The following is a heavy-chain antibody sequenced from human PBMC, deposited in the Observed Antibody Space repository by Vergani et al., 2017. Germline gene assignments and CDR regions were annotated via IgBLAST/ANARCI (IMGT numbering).Heavy chain of an antibody. CDR3: ATYYYASGSESFQGV. V-gene: IGHV3-30-3*01. D-gene: IGHD3-10*01. CDR2: ISYDGSNK. CDR1: GFTFSSYA. J-gene: IGHJ6*04. Sequence: QVQLVESGGGVVQPGRSLRLSCAASGFTFSSYAMHWVRQAPGKGLEWVAVISYDGSNKYYADSVKGRFTISRDNSKNTLYLQMNSLRAEDTAVYYWATYYYASGSESFQGVWGKGTTVTVSS.